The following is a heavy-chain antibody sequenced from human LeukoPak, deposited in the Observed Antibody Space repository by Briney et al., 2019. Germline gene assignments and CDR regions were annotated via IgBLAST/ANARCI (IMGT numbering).Heavy chain of an antibody. V-gene: IGHV4-61*02. Sequence: TSETLSLTCTVSGGSISSGSYYWSWIRQPAGKGLEWIGRIYTSGSTNYNPSLKSRVTISVDTSKTQFSLKLSSVTAADTAVYDCARGGEQLGRTPFDYWGQGTLVTVSS. J-gene: IGHJ4*02. CDR2: IYTSGST. CDR3: ARGGEQLGRTPFDY. D-gene: IGHD6-6*01. CDR1: GGSISSGSYY.